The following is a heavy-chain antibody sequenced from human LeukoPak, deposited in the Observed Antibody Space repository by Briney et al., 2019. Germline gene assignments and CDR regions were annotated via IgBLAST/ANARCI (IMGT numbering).Heavy chain of an antibody. J-gene: IGHJ5*02. CDR2: INHSGST. D-gene: IGHD6-13*01. CDR3: ARVIAAAGREGYNWFDP. Sequence: SETLSLTCAVYGGSFSGYYWSWIRQPPGKGLEWIGEINHSGSTNYNPSLKSRVTISVDTSKNQFSLKLSSVTAADTAVYYCARVIAAAGREGYNWFDPWGQGTLVTVSS. V-gene: IGHV4-34*01. CDR1: GGSFSGYY.